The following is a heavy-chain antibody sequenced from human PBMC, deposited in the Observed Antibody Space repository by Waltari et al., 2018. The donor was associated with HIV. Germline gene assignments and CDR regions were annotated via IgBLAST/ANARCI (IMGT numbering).Heavy chain of an antibody. CDR2: ISSSSSYI. D-gene: IGHD6-13*01. Sequence: EVQLVESGGGLVKPGGSLRLSCAASGFTFSSYSMNWVRQAPGKGLEGVSSISSSSSYIYYADSVKGRFTISRDNAKNSLYLQMNSLRAEDTAVYYCARDDKSAAATPLGPEFDPWGQGTLVTVSS. J-gene: IGHJ5*02. V-gene: IGHV3-21*01. CDR3: ARDDKSAAATPLGPEFDP. CDR1: GFTFSSYS.